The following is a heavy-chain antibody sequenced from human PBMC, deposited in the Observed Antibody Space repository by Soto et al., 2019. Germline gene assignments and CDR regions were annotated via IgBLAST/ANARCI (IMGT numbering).Heavy chain of an antibody. J-gene: IGHJ4*02. CDR2: ISYSGST. CDR1: GGSISSYY. V-gene: IGHV4-59*01. D-gene: IGHD6-13*01. CDR3: AREGSSSWDFDY. Sequence: QVQLQESGPGLVKPSETLSLTCTVSGGSISSYYWSWIRQPPGKGLEWIGYISYSGSTNYNPSLQSRVTISVDTSKNQFSLRLSSVTAADTAVYYCAREGSSSWDFDYWGQGTLVTVSS.